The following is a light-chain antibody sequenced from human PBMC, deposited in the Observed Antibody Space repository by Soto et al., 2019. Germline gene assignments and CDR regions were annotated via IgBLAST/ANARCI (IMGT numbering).Light chain of an antibody. CDR2: EVS. Sequence: QSVLTQPASVSGSPGQSITISCTGTSSDVGGYNSVSWYQQHPGKAPKLMIYEVSNRPSGVSNRFSGSKSDNTASLTISGLQAEDEADYYCSSYTSSNTGVFGGGTKLTVL. CDR1: SSDVGGYNS. V-gene: IGLV2-14*01. J-gene: IGLJ3*02. CDR3: SSYTSSNTGV.